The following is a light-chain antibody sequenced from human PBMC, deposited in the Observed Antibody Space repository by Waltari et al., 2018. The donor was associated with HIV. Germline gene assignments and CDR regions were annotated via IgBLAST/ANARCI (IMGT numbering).Light chain of an antibody. J-gene: IGLJ2*01. CDR2: GVT. V-gene: IGLV2-14*01. Sequence: QSALTQPASVSGSPGQSITISCSGTSSDFGFYNYVSCYQQVPGKVTKVIIYGVTSRPSGVSDRFSGSRSGNTASLPISGLQPEDEADYYCTSYTPSDTLVFGGGTKVTVL. CDR3: TSYTPSDTLV. CDR1: SSDFGFYNY.